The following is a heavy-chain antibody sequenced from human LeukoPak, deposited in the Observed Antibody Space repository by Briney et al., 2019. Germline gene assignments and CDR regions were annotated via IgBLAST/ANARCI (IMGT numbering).Heavy chain of an antibody. CDR2: FDPDDGET. CDR1: GYTLTELS. Sequence: GAPVKVSCKVSGYTLTELSMHWVRQAPGKGREWMGSFDPDDGETIYAQKFQGRVTMTEDTSTDTAYMELSNLRSEDTAVYYCATGAGSYQLLVGAGAFFDYWGQGTLVTVSS. J-gene: IGHJ4*02. CDR3: ATGAGSYQLLVGAGAFFDY. D-gene: IGHD2-2*01. V-gene: IGHV1-24*01.